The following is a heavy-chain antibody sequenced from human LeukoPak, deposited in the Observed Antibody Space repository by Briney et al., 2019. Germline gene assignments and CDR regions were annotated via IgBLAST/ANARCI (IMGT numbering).Heavy chain of an antibody. D-gene: IGHD5-12*01. Sequence: GGSLRLSCAASGFAFRDHYMSWIRQAPGKRLEWVSYISNGGRSINYSDSVKGRFTISRDNAKSSLYLQMNNLRAGDTAMYYCAREHDSAYDYWGQGILVTVSS. J-gene: IGHJ4*02. V-gene: IGHV3-11*01. CDR3: AREHDSAYDY. CDR1: GFAFRDHY. CDR2: ISNGGRSI.